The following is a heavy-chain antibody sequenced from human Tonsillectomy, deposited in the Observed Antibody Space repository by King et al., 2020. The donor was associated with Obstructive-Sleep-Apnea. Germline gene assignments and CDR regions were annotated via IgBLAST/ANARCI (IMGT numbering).Heavy chain of an antibody. J-gene: IGHJ4*02. Sequence: VPLQESGPGLVKPSETLSLTCTVSGGSISSYYWSWLRQPPGKGLEWIGYIYYSGSTNYNPSLKSRVTISVDTSKNQFSLKLSSVTAADTAVYYCARRLTEAGLYYFDYWGQGTLVTVSS. D-gene: IGHD6-13*01. CDR2: IYYSGST. V-gene: IGHV4-59*01. CDR1: GGSISSYY. CDR3: ARRLTEAGLYYFDY.